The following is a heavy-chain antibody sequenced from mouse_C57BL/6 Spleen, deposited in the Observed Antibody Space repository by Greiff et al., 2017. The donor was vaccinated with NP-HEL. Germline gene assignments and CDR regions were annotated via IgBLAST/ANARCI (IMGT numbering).Heavy chain of an antibody. D-gene: IGHD1-1*01. Sequence: EVQLVESGGDLVKPGGSLKLSCAASGFTFSSYGMSWVRQTPDKRLEWVATISSGGSYTYYPDSVKGRFTISRENAKNTLYLKMSRLKSEDTAMYYCARRDYYGSSYGVGFDYWGQGTTLTVSS. CDR1: GFTFSSYG. CDR2: ISSGGSYT. CDR3: ARRDYYGSSYGVGFDY. J-gene: IGHJ2*01. V-gene: IGHV5-6*01.